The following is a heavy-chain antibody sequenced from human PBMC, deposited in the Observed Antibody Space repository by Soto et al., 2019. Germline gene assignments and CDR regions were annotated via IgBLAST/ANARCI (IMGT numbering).Heavy chain of an antibody. J-gene: IGHJ4*02. Sequence: SETLSLTCTVSGGSISSSSYYWGWIRQPPGKGLEWIGSIYYSGSTYYNPSLKSRVTISVDTSKNQFSLKLSSVTAADTAVYYCAGSGRTTVTTTFDYWGQGTLVTVSS. V-gene: IGHV4-39*01. CDR2: IYYSGST. D-gene: IGHD4-17*01. CDR3: AGSGRTTVTTTFDY. CDR1: GGSISSSSYY.